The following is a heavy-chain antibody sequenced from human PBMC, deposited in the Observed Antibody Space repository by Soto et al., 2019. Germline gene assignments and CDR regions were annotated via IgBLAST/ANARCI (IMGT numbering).Heavy chain of an antibody. V-gene: IGHV4-39*07. CDR2: MDYSGST. D-gene: IGHD5-18*01. CDR1: GGSISASSYY. Sequence: PSETLSLTCTVSGGSISASSYYWGWIRQPPGKGLEWIGSMDYSGSTYYNPSLKSRVTISVDTSKNQFSLKLSSVTAADTAVYYCARVDTAMVNTNWFDPWGQGTLVTVSS. J-gene: IGHJ5*02. CDR3: ARVDTAMVNTNWFDP.